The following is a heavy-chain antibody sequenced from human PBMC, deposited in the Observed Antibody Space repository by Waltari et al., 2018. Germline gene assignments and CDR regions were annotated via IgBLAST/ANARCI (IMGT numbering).Heavy chain of an antibody. V-gene: IGHV1-69*02. Sequence: QVQLLQSGAAVEKPESSVKVSCQAPGGPFSTHILPWVRQAPGQGLAWMGQITPILGIANYAQRFQARVTITADESTRTSYMELSSLTSEDTAVYYCARWAAPMAVTSLDFWGQGTLVTVSA. D-gene: IGHD2-2*01. CDR1: GGPFSTHI. J-gene: IGHJ4*02. CDR3: ARWAAPMAVTSLDF. CDR2: ITPILGIA.